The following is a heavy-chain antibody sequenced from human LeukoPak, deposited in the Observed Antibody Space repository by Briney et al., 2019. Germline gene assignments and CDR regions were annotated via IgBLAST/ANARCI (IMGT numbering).Heavy chain of an antibody. J-gene: IGHJ5*02. CDR3: ATGYDYGFDP. V-gene: IGHV3-53*01. Sequence: GGSLRLSCAVYGFTVSSNYMSWVRQPPGKGLEWVSVIYSGGSKYYADSVKGRFTISRDNSKNTLYLQMNSLRAEDTAVYYCATGYDYGFDPWGQGALVTVSS. D-gene: IGHD5-12*01. CDR1: GFTVSSNY. CDR2: IYSGGSK.